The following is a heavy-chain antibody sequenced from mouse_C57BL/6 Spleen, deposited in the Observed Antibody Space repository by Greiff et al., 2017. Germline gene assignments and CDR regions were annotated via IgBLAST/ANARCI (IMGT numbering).Heavy chain of an antibody. CDR1: GYAFSSSW. CDR3: AYYGNYDDYAMDY. V-gene: IGHV1-82*01. D-gene: IGHD2-1*01. J-gene: IGHJ4*01. CDR2: IYPGDGDT. Sequence: VQRVESGPELVKPGASVKISCKASGYAFSSSWMNWVKQRPGKGLEWIGRIYPGDGDTNYNGKFKGKATLTADKSSSTAYMQLSSLTSEDSAVYFCAYYGNYDDYAMDYWGQGTSVTVSS.